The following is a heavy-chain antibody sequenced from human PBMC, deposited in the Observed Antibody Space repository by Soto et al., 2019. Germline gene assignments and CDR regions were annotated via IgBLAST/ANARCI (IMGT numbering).Heavy chain of an antibody. V-gene: IGHV3-23*01. J-gene: IGHJ4*02. CDR1: GGPFSNYA. CDR2: INGNGGET. Sequence: GGSVRLPCSASGGPFSNYARHWVLQEPGKGLEWVSHINGNGGETWYADSVKGRFTISRDNSKNTLYVQMSSLRAEDTAVYYCAKRLRDGLSSPFDYWGQGTLVTVSS. CDR3: AKRLRDGLSSPFDY. D-gene: IGHD3-16*01.